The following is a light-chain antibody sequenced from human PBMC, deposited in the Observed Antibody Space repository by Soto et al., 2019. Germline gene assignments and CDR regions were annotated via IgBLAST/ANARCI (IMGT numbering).Light chain of an antibody. CDR3: QQYNNWPLT. V-gene: IGKV3-15*01. Sequence: EIVMAQSPATLSVSPGERATLSCRASESVSSNLAWYKQKPGQAPRPLIYGASTRATGIPARFSGSVSGTEFTLTISSLQSEDFAVYYCQQYNNWPLTFGGGNKVEIK. CDR2: GAS. J-gene: IGKJ4*01. CDR1: ESVSSN.